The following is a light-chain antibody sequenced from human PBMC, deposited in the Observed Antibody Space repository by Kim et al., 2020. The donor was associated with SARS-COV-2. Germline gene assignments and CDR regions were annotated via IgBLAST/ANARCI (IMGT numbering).Light chain of an antibody. CDR2: RDD. CDR3: AAWDSTLSAWV. Sequence: QAGLTQPPSVSKGLGQTATVTCTGNSNNVGNEGASWLLHHQGHPPKLLSYRDDSRPSGISERLSASRSGSTASLTITGLQPEDEADYYCAAWDSTLSAWVFGGGTQLTVL. V-gene: IGLV10-54*01. CDR1: SNNVGNEG. J-gene: IGLJ3*02.